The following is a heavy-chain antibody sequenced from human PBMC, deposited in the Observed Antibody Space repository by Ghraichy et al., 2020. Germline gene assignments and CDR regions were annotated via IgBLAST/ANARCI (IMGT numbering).Heavy chain of an antibody. CDR3: ARDSWGIDY. D-gene: IGHD7-27*01. V-gene: IGHV3-30-3*01. CDR1: GFTFSSYA. CDR2: ISYDGSNK. Sequence: SLNISCAASGFTFSSYAMHWVRQAPGKGLEWVAVISYDGSNKYYADSVKGRFTISRDNSKNTLYLQMNSLRAEDTAVYYCARDSWGIDYWGQGTLVTVSS. J-gene: IGHJ4*02.